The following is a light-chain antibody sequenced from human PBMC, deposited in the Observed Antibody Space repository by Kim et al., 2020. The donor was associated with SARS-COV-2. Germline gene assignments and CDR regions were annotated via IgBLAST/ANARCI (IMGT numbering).Light chain of an antibody. CDR3: QQYYSIPYS. J-gene: IGKJ2*03. CDR1: QSVLYSSNNRNY. Sequence: SATITCKSSQSVLYSSNNRNYLAWFQQKPGQPPKLLIYWASTRESGVPDRFSGSGSGTDFTLTISSLQAEDVAVYYCQQYYSIPYSFGQGTKLEI. CDR2: WAS. V-gene: IGKV4-1*01.